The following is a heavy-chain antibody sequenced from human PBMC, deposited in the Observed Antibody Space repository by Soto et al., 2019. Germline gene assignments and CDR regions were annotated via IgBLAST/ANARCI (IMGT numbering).Heavy chain of an antibody. J-gene: IGHJ5*02. CDR1: GGSFSGYY. D-gene: IGHD2-2*01. CDR2: INHSGST. V-gene: IGHV4-34*01. Sequence: SETLSLTCAVYGGSFSGYYWSWIRQPPGKGLEWIGEINHSGSTNYNPSLKSRVTISVDTSKNHFSLKLSSVTAADTAVYYCARAGAVIVVVPAAKRNWFDPWGQGTLVTVSS. CDR3: ARAGAVIVVVPAAKRNWFDP.